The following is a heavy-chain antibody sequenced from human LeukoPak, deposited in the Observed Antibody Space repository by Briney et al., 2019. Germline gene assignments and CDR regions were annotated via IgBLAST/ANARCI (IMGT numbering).Heavy chain of an antibody. Sequence: GASVKVSCKASGGTFSSYAISWVRQAPGQGLEWMGGIIPIFGTANYAQKFQGRVTITADESTSTAYMELSSLRSEDTAVYYCARGYYYDSSGYRRNTPFDYWGQGTLVTVSS. J-gene: IGHJ4*02. CDR3: ARGYYYDSSGYRRNTPFDY. V-gene: IGHV1-69*01. D-gene: IGHD3-22*01. CDR2: IIPIFGTA. CDR1: GGTFSSYA.